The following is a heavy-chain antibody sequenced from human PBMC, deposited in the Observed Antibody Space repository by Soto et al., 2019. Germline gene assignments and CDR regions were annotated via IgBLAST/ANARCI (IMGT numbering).Heavy chain of an antibody. J-gene: IGHJ4*02. D-gene: IGHD2-15*01. Sequence: ASVKVSCKASGYTFTSYGISCVRPAPGQGLEWMGWISAYNGNTNYAQKLQGRVTMTTDTSTSTAYMELRSLRSEDTAVYYCARVEDYCSGGSCYPRYDYWGQGTLVTVSS. CDR3: ARVEDYCSGGSCYPRYDY. V-gene: IGHV1-18*01. CDR2: ISAYNGNT. CDR1: GYTFTSYG.